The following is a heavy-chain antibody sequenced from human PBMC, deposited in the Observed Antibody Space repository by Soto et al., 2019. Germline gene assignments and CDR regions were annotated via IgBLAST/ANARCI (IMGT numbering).Heavy chain of an antibody. Sequence: EVQLVESGGALVQPGGSLRLSCAASRFTFSTYEMHWLRQAPGKGLEWVSYISSGGDTVHYADSVKGRFTISRDNTRNSLYLQMNSLRVEDTAVYYCARGLRDFDWRLPFGYWGQGTLVTVSS. CDR3: ARGLRDFDWRLPFGY. V-gene: IGHV3-48*03. D-gene: IGHD3-9*01. J-gene: IGHJ4*02. CDR2: ISSGGDTV. CDR1: RFTFSTYE.